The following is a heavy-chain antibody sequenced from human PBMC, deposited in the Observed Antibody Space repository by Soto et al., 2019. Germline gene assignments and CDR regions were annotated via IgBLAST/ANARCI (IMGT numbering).Heavy chain of an antibody. V-gene: IGHV3-72*01. Sequence: PGGSLRFSCAASGFTFSDHYMDWVRQAPGKGLEWVGRSRNRASSYTTEYAASVKGRFTISRDDSKNSLYLQMNSLKTEDTAVYYGAVNYYDRSGSAPWGQGTLVTVSS. CDR3: AVNYYDRSGSAP. J-gene: IGHJ5*02. CDR1: GFTFSDHY. CDR2: SRNRASSYTT. D-gene: IGHD3-22*01.